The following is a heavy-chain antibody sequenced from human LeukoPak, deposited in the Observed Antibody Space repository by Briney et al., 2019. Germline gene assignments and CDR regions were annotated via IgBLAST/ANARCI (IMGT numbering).Heavy chain of an antibody. CDR3: ARDLNMVRGVHDLDY. CDR2: ISYDGSNK. CDR1: GFTFSSYA. V-gene: IGHV3-30-3*01. D-gene: IGHD3-10*01. J-gene: IGHJ4*02. Sequence: GRSLRLSCAASGFTFSSYAMHWVRQAPGKGLEWVAVISYDGSNKYYADSVKGRFTISRDNSKNTLYLQMNSLRAEDTAVYYCARDLNMVRGVHDLDYWGRGTLVTVSS.